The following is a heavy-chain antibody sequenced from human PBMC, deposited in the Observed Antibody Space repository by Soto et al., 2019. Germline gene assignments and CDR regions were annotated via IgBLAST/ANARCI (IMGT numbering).Heavy chain of an antibody. CDR2: IIPMFGTT. CDR1: GGTFSSYA. J-gene: IGHJ5*02. D-gene: IGHD2-15*01. Sequence: QVQLMQSGAEVRKPGSSVKVSCKASGGTFSSYAINWVRQAPGQGLEWMGGIIPMFGTTKYAQRFQGRLTVSADESTSTAYMELSSLRSEDTAVYYCARGVVVVAASQLGWFDPWGQGTLVTVSS. CDR3: ARGVVVVAASQLGWFDP. V-gene: IGHV1-69*01.